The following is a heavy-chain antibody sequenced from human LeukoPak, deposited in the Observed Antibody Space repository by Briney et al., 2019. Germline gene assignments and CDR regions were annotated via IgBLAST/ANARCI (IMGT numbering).Heavy chain of an antibody. V-gene: IGHV1-2*02. CDR2: INPNSGDT. CDR1: GYTFTVNS. D-gene: IGHD3-10*01. CDR3: VRENWFFDY. J-gene: IGHJ4*02. Sequence: GASVKVSCKASGYTFTVNSMHWVLQAPGQGLEWVGCINPNSGDTIYAQKFRDRVTMTRDTSITTAYLELSSLRSDDTAVYYCVRENWFFDYWGQGSLVTVSS.